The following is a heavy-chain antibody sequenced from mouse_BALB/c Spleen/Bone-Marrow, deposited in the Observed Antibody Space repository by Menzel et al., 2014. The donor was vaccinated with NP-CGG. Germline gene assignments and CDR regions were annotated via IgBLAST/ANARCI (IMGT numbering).Heavy chain of an antibody. CDR1: GFTFSSYG. J-gene: IGHJ2*01. CDR3: ARVLYSDGYFDY. Sequence: VQLVESGGGLVQPGGSLKLSCAAFGFTFSSYGMSWVRQTPAKRLELVATINSNCGSTYYPDSVKGRFTISRDNAKNTLYLEMSSLTSEDTAMYYCARVLYSDGYFDYWGQGTTLTVSS. CDR2: INSNCGST. V-gene: IGHV5-6-3*01. D-gene: IGHD1-2*01.